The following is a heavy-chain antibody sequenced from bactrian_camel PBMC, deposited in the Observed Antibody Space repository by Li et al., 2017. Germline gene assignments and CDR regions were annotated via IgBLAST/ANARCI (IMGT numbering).Heavy chain of an antibody. J-gene: IGHJ4*01. Sequence: VQLVESGGGLVQPGGSLRLSCQASGFTFSLYAMTWVRQTPGKGRELVAMDKGDGSITYGNSVKGRSTLSRDNAKHTVNLQMDNLMIEDTATYICAADCPPVVGWDREEYWGQGTQVTVS. V-gene: IGHV3S44*01. CDR3: AADCPPVVGWDREEY. CDR2: MDKGDGSI. D-gene: IGHD1*01. CDR1: GFTFSLYA.